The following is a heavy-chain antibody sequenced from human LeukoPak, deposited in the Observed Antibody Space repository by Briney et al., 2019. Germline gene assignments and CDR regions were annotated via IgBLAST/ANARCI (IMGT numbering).Heavy chain of an antibody. J-gene: IGHJ4*02. V-gene: IGHV3-43*01. CDR2: ISWDGGST. CDR1: GFTFDDYT. D-gene: IGHD3-3*01. Sequence: GGSLRLSCAASGFTFDDYTMHWVRHAPGKGLEWVSLISWDGGSTYYADSVKGRFTISRDNSKNSLYLQMNSLRTEDTALYYCAKDHDFWSGYPAYWGQGTLVTVSS. CDR3: AKDHDFWSGYPAY.